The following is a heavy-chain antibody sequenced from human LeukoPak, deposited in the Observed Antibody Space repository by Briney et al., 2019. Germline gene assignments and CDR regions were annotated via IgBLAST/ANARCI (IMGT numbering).Heavy chain of an antibody. J-gene: IGHJ4*02. CDR2: INSDGSTT. V-gene: IGHV3-74*01. D-gene: IGHD1-26*01. CDR1: GSTFSSDC. Sequence: PGNSLRLSYAASGSTFSSDCMHWFRQAPGKGLVWVSLINSDGSTTSYADSVKGRFTISRDNAKNTLYLQMNSLRAEDTAVYYCASGVTTGYWGQGTLVTVSS. CDR3: ASGVTTGY.